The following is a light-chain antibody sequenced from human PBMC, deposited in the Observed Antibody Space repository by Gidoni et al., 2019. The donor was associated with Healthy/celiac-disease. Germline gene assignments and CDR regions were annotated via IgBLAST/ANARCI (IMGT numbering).Light chain of an antibody. CDR2: AAS. Sequence: DIQLTQSPSFLSASVGDRVTITCRASQGISSYLAWYQQKPGKAPKLLIYAASTLQSGVPSRFSGSGSGTEFTLTICSLQPEDFATYYCQQLNSYPRGFTFGPGTKVDIK. V-gene: IGKV1-9*01. CDR1: QGISSY. CDR3: QQLNSYPRGFT. J-gene: IGKJ3*01.